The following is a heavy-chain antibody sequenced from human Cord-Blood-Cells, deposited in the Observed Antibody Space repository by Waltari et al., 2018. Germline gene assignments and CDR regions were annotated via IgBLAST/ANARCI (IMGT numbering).Heavy chain of an antibody. D-gene: IGHD3-22*01. CDR2: IYTSGST. V-gene: IGHV4-4*07. J-gene: IGHJ4*02. CDR1: GRPISSYY. Sequence: QVQLQESGPGLVTPSETLSLTCTVPGRPISSYYWTWIRQPAGKGLEWIGRIYTSGSTNYNPSLKSRVTMSVDTSKNQFSLKLSSVTAADTAVYYCAREMIEESFTQGFDYWGQGTLVTVSS. CDR3: AREMIEESFTQGFDY.